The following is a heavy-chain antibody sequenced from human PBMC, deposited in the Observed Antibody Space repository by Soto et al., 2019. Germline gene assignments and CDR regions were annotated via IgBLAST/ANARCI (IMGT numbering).Heavy chain of an antibody. V-gene: IGHV1-18*04. Sequence: GASVKVSCKASGYTFTSYGISWVLQAPGQGLEPMGWISAYNGNTNYAQKLQGRVTMTTDTSTSTAYMELRSLRSDDTAVYYCARDSAQLRYFDWLKDQYPLDVWGQGTTVTVSS. D-gene: IGHD3-9*01. CDR3: ARDSAQLRYFDWLKDQYPLDV. J-gene: IGHJ6*02. CDR1: GYTFTSYG. CDR2: ISAYNGNT.